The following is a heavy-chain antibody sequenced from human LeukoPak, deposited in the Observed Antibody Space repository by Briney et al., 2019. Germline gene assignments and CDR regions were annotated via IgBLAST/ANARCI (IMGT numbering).Heavy chain of an antibody. CDR3: ARAADTAMVRAPYYYYYYMDV. J-gene: IGHJ6*03. V-gene: IGHV1-2*02. Sequence: ASVKVSCKASGYTFTGYYMHWVRQAPGQGLEWMGWINPNSGGTNYAQKFQGRVTMTRDTSISTAYMELSSLRSEDTAVYYCARAADTAMVRAPYYYYYYMDVWGKGTTVTVSS. CDR1: GYTFTGYY. D-gene: IGHD5-18*01. CDR2: INPNSGGT.